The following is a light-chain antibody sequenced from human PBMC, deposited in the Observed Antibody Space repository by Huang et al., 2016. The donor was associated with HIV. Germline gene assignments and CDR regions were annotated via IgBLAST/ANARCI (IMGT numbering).Light chain of an antibody. CDR1: QSLSGC. J-gene: IGKJ2*01. CDR3: QQLHNSPYT. Sequence: DIQMTQSPSTLSASIGDRVTITGRASQSLSGCLAWYQQRPGNAHNLLISKASSLQSGFPPRFSGSVSGTDFILTISRLQPDDFATYSCQQLHNSPYTFGQGTKLEIK. V-gene: IGKV1-5*03. CDR2: KAS.